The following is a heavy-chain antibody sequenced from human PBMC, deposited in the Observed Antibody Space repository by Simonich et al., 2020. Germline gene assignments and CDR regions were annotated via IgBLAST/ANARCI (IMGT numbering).Heavy chain of an antibody. Sequence: EVQLVESGGGLVQPGGSLRLSCAASGFTFSSYWMHWVRQAPGKGLVWVSRMNSDGSSTSYADSVKGRFTISRDNAKNTLYLQMNSLRAEDTAVYYCARDYSNYVAFDIWGQGTMVTVSS. D-gene: IGHD4-4*01. CDR1: GFTFSSYW. J-gene: IGHJ3*02. V-gene: IGHV3-74*01. CDR2: MNSDGSST. CDR3: ARDYSNYVAFDI.